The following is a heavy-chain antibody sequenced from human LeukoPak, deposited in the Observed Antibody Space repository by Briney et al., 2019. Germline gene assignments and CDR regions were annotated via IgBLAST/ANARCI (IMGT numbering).Heavy chain of an antibody. Sequence: ASVKVSCKASGYTFTSYDISWVRQATGQGLEWMGWMNPNSGNTGYAQTFQGRVTITMNTSISTAYMELSSLRSDATAVYYCARGPVWSGYYYYFDYWGQGALVTVSS. CDR1: GYTFTSYD. V-gene: IGHV1-8*03. J-gene: IGHJ4*02. D-gene: IGHD3-3*01. CDR3: ARGPVWSGYYYYFDY. CDR2: MNPNSGNT.